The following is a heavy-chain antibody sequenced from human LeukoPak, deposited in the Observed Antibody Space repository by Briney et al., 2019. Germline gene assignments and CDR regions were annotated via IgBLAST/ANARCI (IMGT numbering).Heavy chain of an antibody. CDR2: INPSGGST. CDR1: GYTFTSYY. Sequence: GASVKVSCKASGYTFTSYYMHWVRQAPGQGLEWMGIINPSGGSTSYAQKFQGRVTMTRDTSTSTVSMGLSSLRSEDTAVYYCASSSGPRDYFDYWGQGTLVTVSS. D-gene: IGHD3-22*01. CDR3: ASSSGPRDYFDY. V-gene: IGHV1-46*01. J-gene: IGHJ4*02.